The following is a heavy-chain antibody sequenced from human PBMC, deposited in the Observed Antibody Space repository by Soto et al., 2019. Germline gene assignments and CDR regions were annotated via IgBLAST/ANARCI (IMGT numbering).Heavy chain of an antibody. J-gene: IGHJ6*02. V-gene: IGHV5-51*01. CDR1: GYSFTSYW. D-gene: IGHD3-3*01. CDR3: ARLGSTIFGVVTSNYYYYGMDV. CDR2: IYPGDSDT. Sequence: GESLKISCKGSGYSFTSYWIGWVRQMPGKGLEWMGIIYPGDSDTRYSPSFQGQVTISADKSISTAYLQWSSLKASDTAMYYCARLGSTIFGVVTSNYYYYGMDVWGQGTTGTV.